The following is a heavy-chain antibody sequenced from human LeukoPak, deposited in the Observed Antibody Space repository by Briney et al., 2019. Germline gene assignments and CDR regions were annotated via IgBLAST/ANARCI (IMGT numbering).Heavy chain of an antibody. Sequence: ASLQVSCKTFGFSFTFYCMHWGRQANGQALKWMGWINANTGDTRYAPKFQGRVTMTRDVSITTAYMELSGLRSDDTAIYYCARDLIEGATNFWGQGTLVTVSS. CDR3: ARDLIEGATNF. V-gene: IGHV1-2*02. J-gene: IGHJ4*02. CDR2: INANTGDT. CDR1: GFSFTFYC. D-gene: IGHD1-26*01.